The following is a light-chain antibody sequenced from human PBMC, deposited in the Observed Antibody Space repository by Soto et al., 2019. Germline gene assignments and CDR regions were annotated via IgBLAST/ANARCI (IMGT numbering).Light chain of an antibody. CDR1: KNDIGVYDF. CDR3: KSYAGSNTYV. CDR2: EVV. Sequence: SVLTXPPSASGSPGQSVTISCTGTKNDIGVYDFVSWYQHHPGKAPRLIIYEVVQRPSGVPDRFSGSKSGNTASLTVSGLQAADEADYFCKSYAGSNTYVFGSGTKVTVL. V-gene: IGLV2-8*01. J-gene: IGLJ1*01.